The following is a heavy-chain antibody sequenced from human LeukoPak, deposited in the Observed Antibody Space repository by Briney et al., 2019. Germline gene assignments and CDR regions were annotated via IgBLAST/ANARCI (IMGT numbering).Heavy chain of an antibody. CDR1: GGSISSGSYY. V-gene: IGHV4-61*02. Sequence: SETLSLTCTVSGGSISSGSYYWSWIRQPAGKGLEWIGRIYTSGSTNYNPSLKSRVTISVDTSKNQFSLKPSSVTAADTAVYYCARVAYYYYYYMDVWGKGITVTVSS. J-gene: IGHJ6*03. CDR3: ARVAYYYYYYMDV. CDR2: IYTSGST.